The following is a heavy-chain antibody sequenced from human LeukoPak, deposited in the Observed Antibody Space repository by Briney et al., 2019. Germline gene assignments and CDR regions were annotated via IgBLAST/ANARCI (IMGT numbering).Heavy chain of an antibody. V-gene: IGHV3-7*01. J-gene: IGHJ4*02. CDR1: GFTFSNYW. CDR2: IKQDGSQK. CDR3: AKAPVLDY. Sequence: GGSLRLSCAASGFTFSNYWMNWVRQAPGKGLEWVANIKQDGSQKYYVDSVKGRFTISRDNAKNSLYLQMTSLRADDTAVYYCAKAPVLDYWGQGTLVTVSS. D-gene: IGHD4-17*01.